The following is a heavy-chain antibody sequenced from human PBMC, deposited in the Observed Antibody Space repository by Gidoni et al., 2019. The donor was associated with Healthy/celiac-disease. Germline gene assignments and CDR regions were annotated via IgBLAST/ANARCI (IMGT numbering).Heavy chain of an antibody. V-gene: IGHV4-39*01. D-gene: IGHD3-10*01. Sequence: TYYNPSLKSRVTISVDTSKNQFSLKLSSVTAADTAVYYCARHGPMVRGVIGWFDPWGQGTLVTVSS. J-gene: IGHJ5*02. CDR2: T. CDR3: ARHGPMVRGVIGWFDP.